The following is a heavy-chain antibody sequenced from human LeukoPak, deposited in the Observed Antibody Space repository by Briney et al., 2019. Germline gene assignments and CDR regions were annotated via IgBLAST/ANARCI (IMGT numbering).Heavy chain of an antibody. Sequence: SQTLSLTCTVSGGSISSGDYYWSWIRQPPGKGLEWIGYIYYSGSTYYNPSLKSRVTISVDTSKNQFSLKLSSVTAADTAVYYCARTPRTYHDYLAPYFDYWGQGTLVTVSS. CDR1: GGSISSGDYY. CDR3: ARTPRTYHDYLAPYFDY. V-gene: IGHV4-30-4*01. CDR2: IYYSGST. D-gene: IGHD4-11*01. J-gene: IGHJ4*02.